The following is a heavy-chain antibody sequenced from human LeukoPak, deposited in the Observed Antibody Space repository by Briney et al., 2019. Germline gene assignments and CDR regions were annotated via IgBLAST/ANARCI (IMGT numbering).Heavy chain of an antibody. CDR1: GFTSRNHW. CDR3: ARDAAGLDY. CDR2: IKGDGTTT. D-gene: IGHD1-14*01. Sequence: PGGSLRLSCAASGFTSRNHWMHWVRQTPGKGLVWVSRIKGDGTTTTYADSVKGRFTISRDNAKNTVYLQMNSLKGEDTGVYYCARDAAGLDYWGQGTLVTVSS. V-gene: IGHV3-74*01. J-gene: IGHJ4*02.